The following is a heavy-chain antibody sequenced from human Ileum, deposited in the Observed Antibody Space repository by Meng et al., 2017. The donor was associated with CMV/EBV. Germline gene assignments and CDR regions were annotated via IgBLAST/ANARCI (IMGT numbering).Heavy chain of an antibody. CDR2: INPNSGGT. CDR1: GYTFTGYY. CDR3: ASQYCSSTNSYTSRRAAYYYYGMDV. D-gene: IGHD2-2*02. Sequence: ASVKVSCKASGYTFTGYYMHWVRQAPGQGLEWMGWINPNSGGTNYAQKFQGRVTLTRDTSISTAYMELSRLRSDDTAVYYCASQYCSSTNSYTSRRAAYYYYGMDVWGQGTTVTVSS. V-gene: IGHV1-2*02. J-gene: IGHJ6*02.